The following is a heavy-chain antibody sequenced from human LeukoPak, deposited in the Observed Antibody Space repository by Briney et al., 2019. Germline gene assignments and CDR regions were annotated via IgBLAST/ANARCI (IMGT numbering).Heavy chain of an antibody. CDR1: GFTFSSYA. CDR3: ARGVYSYGYIGGFFDY. D-gene: IGHD5-18*01. J-gene: IGHJ4*02. Sequence: GGSLRLSCAASGFTFSSYAMHWVRQAPGKGLEWVAVISYDGSNKYYADSVKGRFTISRDNSKNTLYLQTNSLRAEDTAVYYCARGVYSYGYIGGFFDYWGQGTLVTVSS. V-gene: IGHV3-30-3*01. CDR2: ISYDGSNK.